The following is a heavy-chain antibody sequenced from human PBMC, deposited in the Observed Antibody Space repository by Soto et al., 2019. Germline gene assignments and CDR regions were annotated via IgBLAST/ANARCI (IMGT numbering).Heavy chain of an antibody. CDR2: IWYDGSNK. J-gene: IGHJ4*02. CDR3: ARESQTYALDY. V-gene: IGHV3-33*01. D-gene: IGHD2-8*01. CDR1: GFTFSSYG. Sequence: QVQLVESGGGVVQPGRSLRLSCAASGFTFSSYGMHWVSQAPGKGLEWVAVIWYDGSNKYYADSVKGRFTISRDNSKNTLYLQMNSLRAEDTAVYYCARESQTYALDYWGQGTLVTVSS.